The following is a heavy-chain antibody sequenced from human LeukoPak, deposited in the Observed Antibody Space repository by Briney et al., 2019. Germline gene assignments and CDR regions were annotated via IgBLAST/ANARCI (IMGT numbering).Heavy chain of an antibody. D-gene: IGHD3-10*01. J-gene: IGHJ4*02. V-gene: IGHV1-2*02. Sequence: ASVKVSCKASGYTFTGYYMHWVRQAPGQGLEWMGWINPNSGGTNYAQKFQGRVTMTRDTSIRTAYMELSRLRSDDTAVYYCARDFVPVDLWFGDRPGKPGDYWGQGTLVTVSS. CDR2: INPNSGGT. CDR1: GYTFTGYY. CDR3: ARDFVPVDLWFGDRPGKPGDY.